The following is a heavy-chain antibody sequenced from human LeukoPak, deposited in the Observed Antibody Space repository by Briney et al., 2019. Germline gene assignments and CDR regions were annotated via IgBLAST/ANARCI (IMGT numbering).Heavy chain of an antibody. V-gene: IGHV1-2*06. CDR3: ARETAAPVNWFDP. J-gene: IGHJ5*02. CDR2: INPNSGGT. CDR1: GYTFTGYY. Sequence: ASVKVSFKASGYTFTGYYMHWVRQAPGQGLEWMGRINPNSGGTNYAQKFQGRVTMTRDTSISTAYMELSRLRSDDTAVYYCARETAAPVNWFDPWGQGTLVTVSS. D-gene: IGHD6-6*01.